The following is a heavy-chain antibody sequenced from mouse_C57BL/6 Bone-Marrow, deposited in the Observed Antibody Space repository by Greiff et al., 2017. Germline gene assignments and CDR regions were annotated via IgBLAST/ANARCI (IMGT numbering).Heavy chain of an antibody. CDR3: ARSVLRRRRYYFDY. D-gene: IGHD2-4*01. V-gene: IGHV1-7*01. CDR1: GYTFTSYW. CDR2: INPSSGYT. Sequence: QVQLQQSGAELAKPGASVKLSCKASGYTFTSYWMHWVKQRPGQGLEWIGYINPSSGYTKYNQKFKDKDTLTADKSSSTAYMQLSSLTYEDSAVYYCARSVLRRRRYYFDYWGQGTTLTVSS. J-gene: IGHJ2*01.